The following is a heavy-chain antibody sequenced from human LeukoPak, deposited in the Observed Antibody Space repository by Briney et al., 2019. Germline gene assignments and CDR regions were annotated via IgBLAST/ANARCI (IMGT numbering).Heavy chain of an antibody. CDR2: ITGSTRTT. CDR3: AKDQLSRFCSGGSCSVTHDY. V-gene: IGHV3-23*01. CDR1: GFLFNSYG. Sequence: GGSLRLSCAASGFLFNSYGMSWVRQAPGQGLEWVSPITGSTRTTYYTDSVKGRFIISRDNSKNTLYLQMNSLRAEDTAVYYCAKDQLSRFCSGGSCSVTHDYWGQGTLVTVSS. D-gene: IGHD2-15*01. J-gene: IGHJ4*02.